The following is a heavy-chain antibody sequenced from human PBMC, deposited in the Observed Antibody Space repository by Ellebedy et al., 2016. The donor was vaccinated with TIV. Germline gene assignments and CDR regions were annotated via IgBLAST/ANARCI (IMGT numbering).Heavy chain of an antibody. D-gene: IGHD6-13*01. CDR1: GFTFSDYY. CDR2: ISGDSSTI. J-gene: IGHJ4*02. V-gene: IGHV3-11*01. Sequence: GGSLRLSXEASGFTFSDYYMSWIRQAPGKGLEWVSYISGDSSTIYYADSVEGRFTTSRDNADNSLYLQMNYLRAEDTAVYYCARHGTLAPGKDYWGQGTLVTVSS. CDR3: ARHGTLAPGKDY.